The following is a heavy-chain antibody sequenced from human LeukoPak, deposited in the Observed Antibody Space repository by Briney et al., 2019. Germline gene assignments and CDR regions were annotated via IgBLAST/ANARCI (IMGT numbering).Heavy chain of an antibody. V-gene: IGHV1-2*02. CDR1: GYTFTGYY. CDR2: ISPNSGDT. Sequence: GASVKVSCKTSGYTFTGYYIHWVRQAPGQGLEWMGWISPNSGDTKYAQKFQGRVTMTRDTSISTDYMDLSSLRSEDTAMYYCAKDRAAVDAFDIWGQGTMVTVSS. D-gene: IGHD6-13*01. J-gene: IGHJ3*02. CDR3: AKDRAAVDAFDI.